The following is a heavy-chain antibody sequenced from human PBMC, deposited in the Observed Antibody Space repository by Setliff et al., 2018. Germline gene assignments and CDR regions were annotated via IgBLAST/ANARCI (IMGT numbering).Heavy chain of an antibody. CDR2: IIPILGTV. J-gene: IGHJ6*03. CDR1: GGTFSSYA. CDR3: ARDAITGSTRKYYYYMDV. V-gene: IGHV1-69*13. D-gene: IGHD1-7*01. Sequence: ASVKVSCKASGGTFSSYAITWVRRAPGQGLEWMGGIIPILGTVNYAQKFQGRVTITADEPTSTAYMELSSLRSEDTAVYYCARDAITGSTRKYYYYMDVWGQGTTVTVSS.